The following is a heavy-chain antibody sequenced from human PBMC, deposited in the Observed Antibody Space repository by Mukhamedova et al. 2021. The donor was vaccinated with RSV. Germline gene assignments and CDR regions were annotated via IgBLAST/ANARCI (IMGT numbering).Heavy chain of an antibody. CDR3: ARGRADPSSGWPIVDY. V-gene: IGHV4-59*01. J-gene: IGHJ4*02. D-gene: IGHD6-19*01. CDR2: IYYSGST. Sequence: GKGLEWIGYIYYSGSTNYNPSLKSRVTISVDTSKNQFSLKLSSMTAADTAVYYCARGRADPSSGWPIVDYWGQGTLVTVSS.